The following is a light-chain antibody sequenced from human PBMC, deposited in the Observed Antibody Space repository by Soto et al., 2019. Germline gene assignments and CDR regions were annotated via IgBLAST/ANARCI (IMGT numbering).Light chain of an antibody. CDR1: SSNIGSNT. V-gene: IGLV1-44*01. J-gene: IGLJ3*02. Sequence: QSVLPQPPSASVTPGQRVTISCSGTSSNIGSNTVNWYQQLPGTAPKLLIATNNQRPSGVPDRFSGSKSGTSASLAISGLQSADEADYYCASWDDSMNGWVFGRG. CDR3: ASWDDSMNGWV. CDR2: TNN.